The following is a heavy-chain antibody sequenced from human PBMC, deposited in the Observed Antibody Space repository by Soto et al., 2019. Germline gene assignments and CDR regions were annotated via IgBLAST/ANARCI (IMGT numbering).Heavy chain of an antibody. CDR2: ISDHNGNT. D-gene: IGHD5-18*01. CDR1: GYTFTSYG. J-gene: IGHJ4*02. V-gene: IGHV1-18*01. CDR3: ARDTAMALPDA. Sequence: QVQLVQSGAEVKKPGASVKVSCKASGYTFTSYGISWVRQAPGQGLEWMGWISDHNGNTKYAQKLQGRVTMTTATSTSTGYMEVTSLRSDDTAVYYCARDTAMALPDAWGQGTLVTVSS.